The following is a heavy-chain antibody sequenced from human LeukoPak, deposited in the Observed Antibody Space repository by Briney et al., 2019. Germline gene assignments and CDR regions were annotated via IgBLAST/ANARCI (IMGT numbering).Heavy chain of an antibody. CDR2: IYYSGST. CDR3: ARRTGNYYWAHFDF. D-gene: IGHD1-26*01. J-gene: IGHJ4*02. Sequence: SETLSLTCTVSGGSISSSSYYWGWIRQPPGKGLEWIGSIYYSGSTYYNPSLKSRVTISVDTSKNQFSLKLSSVTAADTAFYYCARRTGNYYWAHFDFWGQGTLVTVSP. V-gene: IGHV4-39*01. CDR1: GGSISSSSYY.